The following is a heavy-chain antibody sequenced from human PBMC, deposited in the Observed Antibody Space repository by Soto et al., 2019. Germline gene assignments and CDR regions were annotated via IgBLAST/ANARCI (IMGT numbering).Heavy chain of an antibody. CDR1: GYTFTSYG. J-gene: IGHJ6*02. Sequence: QVQLVQSGAEVKKPGASVKVSCKASGYTFTSYGISWVRQAPGQGLEWMGWIRAYNGNTNYAQKLQGRVTMTTDTSKGKAYMGLRSLRSDDTAVYYCARDLPTMDVWGQGTTVTVSS. CDR2: IRAYNGNT. V-gene: IGHV1-18*01. CDR3: ARDLPTMDV.